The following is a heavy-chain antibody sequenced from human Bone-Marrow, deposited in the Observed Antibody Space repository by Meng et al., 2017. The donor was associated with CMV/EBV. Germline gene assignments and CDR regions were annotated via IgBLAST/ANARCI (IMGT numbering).Heavy chain of an antibody. D-gene: IGHD3-22*01. CDR2: IRYDGSNK. CDR1: GFTFSSYA. J-gene: IGHJ4*02. V-gene: IGHV3-30*02. CDR3: ACQETYYCDNSGYYCDY. Sequence: GSSLKISCAASGFTFSSYAMHWVRQAPGKGLEWVAFIRYDGSNKYYADSVKGRFTISRDNSKNTLYLQMSSLRAEDTAVYYCACQETYYCDNSGYYCDYWGQGTLVTVSS.